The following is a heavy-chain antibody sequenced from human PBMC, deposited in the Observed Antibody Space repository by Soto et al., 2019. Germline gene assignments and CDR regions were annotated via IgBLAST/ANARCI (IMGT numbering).Heavy chain of an antibody. CDR1: GFTFSDYY. CDR2: ISSSSSYT. Sequence: GGSLRLSCSASGFTFSDYYMSWIRPAPGKGPEWVSYISSSSSYTNYADSVKGRFTISRDNAKNSLYLQMNSLRAEDTAVYYCARDQVTGTSHYYYGMDVWGQGTTVTVSS. CDR3: ARDQVTGTSHYYYGMDV. V-gene: IGHV3-11*06. J-gene: IGHJ6*02. D-gene: IGHD1-7*01.